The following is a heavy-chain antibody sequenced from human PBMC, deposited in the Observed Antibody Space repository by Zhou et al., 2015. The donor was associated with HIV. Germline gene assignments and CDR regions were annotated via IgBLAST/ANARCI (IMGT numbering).Heavy chain of an antibody. CDR3: ATRYCSGGSCSGGLLDY. CDR1: GFTFTNSA. J-gene: IGHJ4*02. D-gene: IGHD2-15*01. CDR2: IVVGSGNT. V-gene: IGHV1-58*01. Sequence: QMQLVQSGPEVKKPGTSVKVSCKASGFTFTNSAVQWVRQARGQRLEWIGWIVVGSGNTNYAQKFQERVTITRDMSTSTAYMELSSLRSEDTAVYYCATRYCSGGSCSGGLLDYWGQGTLVTVSS.